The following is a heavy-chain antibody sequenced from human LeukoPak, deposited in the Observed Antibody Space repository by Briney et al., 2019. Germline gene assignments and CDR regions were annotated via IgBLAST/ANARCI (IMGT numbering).Heavy chain of an antibody. V-gene: IGHV3-64*01. Sequence: PGGSLGLSCAASGFTFSSYAIHWVRQAPGKGLEYVSAISSNGGSTYYANSVKGRFTISRDNSKNTLYLQMGSLRAEDMAVYYCARQYSGYDRRLDYWGQGTLVTVSS. D-gene: IGHD5-12*01. CDR1: GFTFSSYA. CDR3: ARQYSGYDRRLDY. CDR2: ISSNGGST. J-gene: IGHJ4*02.